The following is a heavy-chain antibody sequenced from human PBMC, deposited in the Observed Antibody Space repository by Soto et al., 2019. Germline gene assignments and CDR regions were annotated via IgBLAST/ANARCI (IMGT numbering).Heavy chain of an antibody. D-gene: IGHD3-3*01. Sequence: PGGSLRLSCAASGFIFSNSWMSWVRQAPGKGLEWVANIKQDGSEKYYVDSLKGRFTISRDNAKNSLYLQMNSLRAEDTAVYFCARRFKDYYRGMDVWGQGTTVTVSS. CDR1: GFIFSNSW. V-gene: IGHV3-7*01. J-gene: IGHJ6*02. CDR3: ARRFKDYYRGMDV. CDR2: IKQDGSEK.